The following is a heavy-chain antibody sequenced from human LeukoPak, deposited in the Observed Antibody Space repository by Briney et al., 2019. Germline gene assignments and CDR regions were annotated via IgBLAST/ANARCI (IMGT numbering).Heavy chain of an antibody. Sequence: SETLSLTCTVYGGSISSYYWSWIRQPPGKGLEWIGYIYYSGSTNYNPSLKSRVTISVDTSKNQFSLKLSSVTAADTAVYYCARSFWSYYYMDVWGKGTTVTVSS. CDR2: IYYSGST. J-gene: IGHJ6*03. CDR1: GGSISSYY. V-gene: IGHV4-59*01. D-gene: IGHD2-8*02. CDR3: ARSFWSYYYMDV.